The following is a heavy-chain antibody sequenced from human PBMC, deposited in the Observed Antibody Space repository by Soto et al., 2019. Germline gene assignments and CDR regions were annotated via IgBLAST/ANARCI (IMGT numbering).Heavy chain of an antibody. CDR3: ARSGTYEPLYY. CDR1: GFTLISYE. J-gene: IGHJ4*02. Sequence: PGWSLRLSCASSGFTLISYEMNWVRQAPGKGLEWVSYISGSGRTIYYADSVKGRFTISRDNAKNSLYLQMNSLRAEDTAVYYCARSGTYEPLYYWGQGTLVTVSS. V-gene: IGHV3-48*03. CDR2: ISGSGRTI. D-gene: IGHD1-26*01.